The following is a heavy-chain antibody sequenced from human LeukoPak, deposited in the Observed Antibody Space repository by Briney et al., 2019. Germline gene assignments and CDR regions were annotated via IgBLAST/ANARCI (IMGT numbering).Heavy chain of an antibody. D-gene: IGHD3-22*01. V-gene: IGHV4-59*12. CDR1: GGSISNYY. CDR3: ASGRITMIVVVPPDY. J-gene: IGHJ4*02. Sequence: SETLSLTCTVSGGSISNYYWSWIRQPPGKGLEWIGYIYYSGSTSYSPSLKSRVTISVDTSKNQFSLKLSSVTAADTAVYYCASGRITMIVVVPPDYWGQGTLVTVSS. CDR2: IYYSGST.